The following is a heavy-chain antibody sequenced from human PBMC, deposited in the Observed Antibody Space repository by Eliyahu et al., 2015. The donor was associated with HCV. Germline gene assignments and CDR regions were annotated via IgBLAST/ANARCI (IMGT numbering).Heavy chain of an antibody. V-gene: IGHV1-3*01. J-gene: IGHJ4*02. CDR1: GYXFTSHG. D-gene: IGHD3-3*01. Sequence: QVQLVQSGAEVKKPGASVRVSCKASGYXFTSHGXHWVRQAPGQRLXWVGWINVVNGNAKXSQKXQGRVTITRDTSARTAYMAVSSLRSEDTAVYYCARDPTAGFFAELPRYDFDYWGQGTLVSVSS. CDR2: INVVNGNA. CDR3: ARDPTAGFFAELPRYDFDY.